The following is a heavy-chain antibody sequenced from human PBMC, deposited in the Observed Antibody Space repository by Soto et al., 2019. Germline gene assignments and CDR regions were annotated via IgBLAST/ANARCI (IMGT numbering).Heavy chain of an antibody. CDR1: GYTFTSYG. D-gene: IGHD6-13*01. CDR3: ARDPLPLIAAPADWFDP. V-gene: IGHV1-18*01. J-gene: IGHJ5*02. Sequence: QVQLVQSGAEVKKPGASVKVSCKASGYTFTSYGISWVRQAPGQGLEWMGWISAYNGNTNYAQKLQGRVTMTTDTSXSXXYMELRSLRSDDTAVYYCARDPLPLIAAPADWFDPWGQGTLVTVSS. CDR2: ISAYNGNT.